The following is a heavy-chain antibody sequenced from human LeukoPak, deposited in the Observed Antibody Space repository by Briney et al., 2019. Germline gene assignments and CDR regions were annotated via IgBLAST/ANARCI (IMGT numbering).Heavy chain of an antibody. D-gene: IGHD5-24*01. CDR1: GGSISSGGYY. Sequence: SETLSLTCTVSGGSISSGGYYWSWIRQHPGKGLEWIGYIYYSGSTYYNPSLKSRVTISVDTSKNQFSLKLSSVTAADTAVYYCARSPDGSVDVWGQGTTVTVSS. CDR3: ARSPDGSVDV. J-gene: IGHJ6*02. CDR2: IYYSGST. V-gene: IGHV4-31*03.